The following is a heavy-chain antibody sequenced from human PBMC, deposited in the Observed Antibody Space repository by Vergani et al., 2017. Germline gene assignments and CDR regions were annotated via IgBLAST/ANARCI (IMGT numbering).Heavy chain of an antibody. CDR2: ISWNSGSI. J-gene: IGHJ4*02. V-gene: IGHV3-9*01. CDR1: GFTFDDYA. CDR3: AKDRGSYSSSGFFVY. Sequence: EVQLVESGGGLVQPGRSLRLSCAASGFTFDDYAMHWVRQAPGKGLEWVSGISWNSGSIGYADSVKGRFTISRDNAKNSLYLQMNSLRAEDTALYYCAKDRGSYSSSGFFVYWGQGTLVTVSS. D-gene: IGHD6-13*01.